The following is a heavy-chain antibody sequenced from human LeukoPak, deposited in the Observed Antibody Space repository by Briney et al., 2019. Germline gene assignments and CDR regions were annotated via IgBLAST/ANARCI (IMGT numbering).Heavy chain of an antibody. V-gene: IGHV3-23*01. CDR1: GFTFSTYA. D-gene: IGHD6-13*01. CDR3: ARAYSSSWYDY. J-gene: IGHJ4*02. CDR2: ISGRGNNT. Sequence: GGSLRLSCAASGFTFSTYAMSLVRQAPGKGLEWVSSISGRGNNTYYADSVKGRFTISRDNSKNTLHLQVNSLRAEDTAIYYCARAYSSSWYDYWGQGTLVTVSS.